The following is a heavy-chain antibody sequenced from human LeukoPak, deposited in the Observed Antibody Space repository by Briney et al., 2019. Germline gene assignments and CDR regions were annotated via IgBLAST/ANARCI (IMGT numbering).Heavy chain of an antibody. J-gene: IGHJ4*02. Sequence: GGSLRLSCVASGFTFSSYETHWVRQAPGKGLEWVAVISYDGSKKYYADSVKGRFTISRDNSKNTLYLHMDSLRADDSAVYYCANTFTRFLEADYWGQGTLVTVSS. CDR3: ANTFTRFLEADY. D-gene: IGHD3-3*01. CDR1: GFTFSSYE. CDR2: ISYDGSKK. V-gene: IGHV3-30-3*01.